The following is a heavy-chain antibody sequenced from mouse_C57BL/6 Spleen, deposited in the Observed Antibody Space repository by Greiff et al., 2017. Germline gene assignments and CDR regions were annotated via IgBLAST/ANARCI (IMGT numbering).Heavy chain of an antibody. CDR2: ISGGGGNT. CDR3: ARQAGDYFDY. Sequence: EVNVVESGGGLVKPGGSLKLSCAASGFTFSSYTMSWVRQTPEKRLEWVATISGGGGNTYYPDSVKGRFTISRDNAKNTLYLQMSSLRSEDTALYYCARQAGDYFDYWGQGTTLTVSS. CDR1: GFTFSSYT. V-gene: IGHV5-9*01. J-gene: IGHJ2*01.